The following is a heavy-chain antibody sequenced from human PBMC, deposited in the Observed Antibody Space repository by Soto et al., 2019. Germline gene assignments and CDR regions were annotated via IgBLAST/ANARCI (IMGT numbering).Heavy chain of an antibody. J-gene: IGHJ4*02. CDR3: ANFYQSMGY. Sequence: PVVSLRFSCAAAGGMVTGNYMGWVRQAPGKGLEWVSVIYSDGTTNYADSVKGRFTISRDNSKNTLYLQMNSLRDEDTAVYYCANFYQSMGYWGQGTLVTVSS. CDR1: GGMVTGNY. CDR2: IYSDGTT. V-gene: IGHV3-66*02. D-gene: IGHD3-3*01.